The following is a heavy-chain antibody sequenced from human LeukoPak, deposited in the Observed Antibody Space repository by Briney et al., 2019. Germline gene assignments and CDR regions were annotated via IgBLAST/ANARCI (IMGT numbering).Heavy chain of an antibody. V-gene: IGHV1-2*02. CDR2: INPNSGGT. J-gene: IGHJ5*02. Sequence: ASVKVSCKASGYTFTGYYMHWVRQAPGQGLEWMGWINPNSGGTNYAQKFQGRVTMTRDTSISTAYMELSRLRSDDTAVYYCARAEGFISAARFDPWGQGTLVTVSS. CDR1: GYTFTGYY. CDR3: ARAEGFISAARFDP. D-gene: IGHD6-13*01.